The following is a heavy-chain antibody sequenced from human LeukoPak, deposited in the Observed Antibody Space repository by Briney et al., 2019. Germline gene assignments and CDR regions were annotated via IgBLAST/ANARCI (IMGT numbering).Heavy chain of an antibody. J-gene: IGHJ6*03. V-gene: IGHV4-39*07. CDR3: ARVRDGYNYLNYYYYYMDV. D-gene: IGHD5-24*01. Sequence: PSETLSLTCTVSGGSISSSSYYWGWIRQPPGKGLEWIGSIYYSGSTYYNPPLKSRVTISVDTSKNQFSLKLSSVTAADTAVYYCARVRDGYNYLNYYYYYMDVWGKGTTVTVSS. CDR2: IYYSGST. CDR1: GGSISSSSYY.